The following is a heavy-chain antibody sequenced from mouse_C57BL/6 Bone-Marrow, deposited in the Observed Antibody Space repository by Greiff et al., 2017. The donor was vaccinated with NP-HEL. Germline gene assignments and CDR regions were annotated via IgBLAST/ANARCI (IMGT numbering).Heavy chain of an antibody. Sequence: EVQVVESGPGLVKPSQSLSLTCSVTGYSITSGYYWNWIRQFPGNKLEWMGYISYDGSNNYNPSLKNRISITRDTSKNQFFLKLNSVTTEDTATYYCARALYYYGSSSHWYFDVWGTGTTVTVSS. CDR1: GYSITSGYY. V-gene: IGHV3-6*01. J-gene: IGHJ1*03. CDR3: ARALYYYGSSSHWYFDV. CDR2: ISYDGSN. D-gene: IGHD1-1*01.